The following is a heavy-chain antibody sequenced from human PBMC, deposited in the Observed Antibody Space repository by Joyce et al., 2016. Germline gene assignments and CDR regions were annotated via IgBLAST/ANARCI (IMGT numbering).Heavy chain of an antibody. J-gene: IGHJ4*02. Sequence: QVQLVESGGGVVQPGRSLRLSCAASGLTLSNDGVHWVRQAPGKGLECVAVISYDGIYKYYADSVKGRFTISRDNSKNTVFLEMNSLRTEDTAVYYCAKILTATYSSGWFLDYWGQGTLVTVSS. V-gene: IGHV3-30*18. CDR2: ISYDGIYK. CDR3: AKILTATYSSGWFLDY. CDR1: GLTLSNDG. D-gene: IGHD6-25*01.